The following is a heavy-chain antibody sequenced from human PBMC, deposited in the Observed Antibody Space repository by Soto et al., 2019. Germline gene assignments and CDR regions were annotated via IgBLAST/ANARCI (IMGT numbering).Heavy chain of an antibody. J-gene: IGHJ6*02. V-gene: IGHV4-30-2*06. Sequence: QLQLQESGSGLVKPSQTLSLTCTVSGGSISSGGYSWTWIRQSQGKGLEWIGYTYQRGSAYYTPSLKSRVTISVDRSKNQFSLNLTSVTAADTADYYCARDYYGMDVWGQGTTVTVSS. CDR2: TYQRGSA. CDR3: ARDYYGMDV. CDR1: GGSISSGGYS.